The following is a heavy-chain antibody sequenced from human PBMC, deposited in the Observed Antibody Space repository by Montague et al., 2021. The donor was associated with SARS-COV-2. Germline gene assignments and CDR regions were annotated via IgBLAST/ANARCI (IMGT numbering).Heavy chain of an antibody. CDR1: GFTFSSYS. Sequence: SLRLSCAASGFTFSSYSMNWVRQAPGKGLEWVSSISSSSSYIYYADSVKGRFTISRDNAKNSLYLQMNSLRAEDTAVYYCARDSPDYVWGSHGMDVWGQGTTVTVSS. J-gene: IGHJ6*02. CDR2: ISSSSSYI. V-gene: IGHV3-21*01. CDR3: ARDSPDYVWGSHGMDV. D-gene: IGHD3-16*01.